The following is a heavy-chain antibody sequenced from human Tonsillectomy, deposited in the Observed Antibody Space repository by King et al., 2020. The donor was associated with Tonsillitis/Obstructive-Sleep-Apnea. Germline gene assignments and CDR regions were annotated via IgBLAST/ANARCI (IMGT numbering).Heavy chain of an antibody. CDR1: GFSLSTSGVG. V-gene: IGHV2-5*02. J-gene: IGHJ4*02. CDR3: APVPGQPAVDY. D-gene: IGHD1-14*01. CDR2: IYWDDDK. Sequence: ITLKESGPTLVKPTQTLTLTCTFSGFSLSTSGVGVGWIRQPPGQALEWLALIYWDDDKRYSPSLKSRLTITKDTSKNQVVLTMTNMDPVDTATYYCAPVPGQPAVDYWGQGTLVTVSS.